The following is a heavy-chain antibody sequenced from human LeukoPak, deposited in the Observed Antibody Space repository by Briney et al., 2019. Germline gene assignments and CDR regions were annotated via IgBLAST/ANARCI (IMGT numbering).Heavy chain of an antibody. CDR2: IYPGDSET. CDR1: GYSFTSYW. D-gene: IGHD3-22*01. Sequence: GESLKISCKGSGYSFTSYWIGWVRQMPGKGLEWMGIIYPGDSETRYSPSFQGQVTISAHKSISTAYLQWSSLKASETAMYYCARLYYYDSSGYYLAHDAFDIWGQGTMVTVSS. CDR3: ARLYYYDSSGYYLAHDAFDI. J-gene: IGHJ3*02. V-gene: IGHV5-51*01.